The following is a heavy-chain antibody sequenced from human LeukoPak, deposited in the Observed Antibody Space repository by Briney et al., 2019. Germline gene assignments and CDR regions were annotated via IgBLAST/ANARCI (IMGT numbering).Heavy chain of an antibody. V-gene: IGHV3-23*01. D-gene: IGHD2-2*03. CDR2: ISGSGGST. CDR1: GFTVSSNY. Sequence: GGSLRLSCAASGFTVSSNYMSWVRQAPGKGLEWVSAISGSGGSTYYADSVKGRFTISRDNSKNTLYLQMNSLRAEDTAVYYCAKGGYCSSTSCYYYYYGMDVWGQGTTVTVSS. J-gene: IGHJ6*02. CDR3: AKGGYCSSTSCYYYYYGMDV.